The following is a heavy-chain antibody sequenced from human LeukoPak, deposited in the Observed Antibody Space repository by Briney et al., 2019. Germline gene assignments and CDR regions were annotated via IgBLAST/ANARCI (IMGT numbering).Heavy chain of an antibody. J-gene: IGHJ6*02. D-gene: IGHD6-13*01. V-gene: IGHV3-30*02. CDR1: GFTFSSHG. CDR3: ARGGAAGIYGMDV. CDR2: ISYDGSNK. Sequence: GGSLRLSCAASGFTFSSHGMHWVRQAPGKGLEWVTFISYDGSNKDYADSVKGRFTISRDNSKNTLYLQVGSLRPEDTGVYYCARGGAAGIYGMDVWGQGAIMTVTS.